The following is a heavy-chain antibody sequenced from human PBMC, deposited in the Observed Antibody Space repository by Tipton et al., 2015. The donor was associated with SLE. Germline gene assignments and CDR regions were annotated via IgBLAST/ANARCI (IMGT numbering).Heavy chain of an antibody. CDR1: GGSFSGYY. D-gene: IGHD2-21*01. Sequence: LRLSCAVYGGSFSGYYWSWIRQPPGKGLEWIGEINHSGSTNYSPSLKSRVTISVDTSKNQFSLKLSSVTAADTAVYYCARDCKGPFAFDIWGQGTMVTVSS. CDR2: INHSGST. CDR3: ARDCKGPFAFDI. V-gene: IGHV4-34*01. J-gene: IGHJ3*02.